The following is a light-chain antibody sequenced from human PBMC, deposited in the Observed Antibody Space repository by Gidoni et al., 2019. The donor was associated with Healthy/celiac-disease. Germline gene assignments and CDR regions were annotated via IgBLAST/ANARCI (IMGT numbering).Light chain of an antibody. V-gene: IGKV1-9*01. CDR2: AAS. CDR3: QPPYT. J-gene: IGKJ2*01. Sequence: DIQLTQSPSFLSASVGDRVTITCRASQGISSYLAWYQQKPGKAPKLLIYAASTLQSGVPSRLSGSGSGTEFTLTISSLQPEDFATYYCQPPYTFGQGTKLEIK. CDR1: QGISSY.